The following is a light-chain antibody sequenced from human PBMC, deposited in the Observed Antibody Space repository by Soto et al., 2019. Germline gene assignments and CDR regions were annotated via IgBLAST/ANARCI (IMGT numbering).Light chain of an antibody. Sequence: QAVVTQEPSLTVSPGGPVTLTCASSAGAVTSAYYTNWLQQKPGQAPRALIYSTSEKHSWTPARFSGSLLGGKAALTLSAAQPEYEANYYCLLYYGGAQVLFGGGTKHTVL. CDR3: LLYYGGAQVL. J-gene: IGLJ2*01. CDR1: AGAVTSAYY. CDR2: STS. V-gene: IGLV7-43*01.